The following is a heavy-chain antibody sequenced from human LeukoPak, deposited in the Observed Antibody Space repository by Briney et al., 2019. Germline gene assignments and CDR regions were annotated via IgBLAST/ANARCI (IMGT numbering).Heavy chain of an antibody. V-gene: IGHV3-33*06. CDR1: GFTFSNYG. Sequence: GKSLRLSCIASGFTFSNYGMHWVRQAPGKGLEWVALMWSDGSNSFYADSVKGRFTISKNNSRNTLFLQMNSLRAEDTAVYYCAKGTDFGNYSLDYWGDGTLVTVSS. CDR2: MWSDGSNS. CDR3: AKGTDFGNYSLDY. D-gene: IGHD4-11*01. J-gene: IGHJ4*01.